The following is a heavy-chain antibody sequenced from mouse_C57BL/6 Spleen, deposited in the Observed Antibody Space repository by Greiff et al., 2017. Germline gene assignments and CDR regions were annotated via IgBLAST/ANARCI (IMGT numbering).Heavy chain of an antibody. CDR2: INPNNGAT. CDR1: GYSFTDYN. V-gene: IGHV1-22*01. CDR3: ARERVRRFDY. J-gene: IGHJ3*01. D-gene: IGHD1-2*01. Sequence: VQLKQSGPELVKPGASVKMSCKASGYSFTDYNMHWVKQSHGKSLEWIGEINPNNGATSYNQKFKGKATLTVNKSSSTAYMELSSLTSEDSAVYYCARERVRRFDYWGQGTPVTVSA.